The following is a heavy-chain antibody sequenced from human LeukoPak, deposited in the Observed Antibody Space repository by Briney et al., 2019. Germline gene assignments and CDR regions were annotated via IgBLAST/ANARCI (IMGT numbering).Heavy chain of an antibody. D-gene: IGHD5-18*01. CDR1: GFSFSSHA. Sequence: GGPLRLSCAASGFSFSSHAMSWVRQAPGKGLEWVSAISGSGGSTYYADSVKGRFTISRDNSKNTLYLQMNSLRAEDTAVYYCAKASSHAMVLPFDYWGQGTLVTVSS. J-gene: IGHJ4*02. CDR3: AKASSHAMVLPFDY. V-gene: IGHV3-23*01. CDR2: ISGSGGST.